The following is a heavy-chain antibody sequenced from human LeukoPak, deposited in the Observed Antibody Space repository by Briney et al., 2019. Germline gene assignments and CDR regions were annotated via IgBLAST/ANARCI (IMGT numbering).Heavy chain of an antibody. CDR2: IRYDGSNK. Sequence: GGSLRLSCAASGFTFSSYGMHWVRQAPGKGLEWVAFIRYDGSNKYYADSVKGRFTISRDNSKNTLYLQMNSLRAEDTAVYYCAKVGFSPYHYHYYYMDVWGKGTTVTVSS. D-gene: IGHD3-16*01. V-gene: IGHV3-30*02. CDR1: GFTFSSYG. CDR3: AKVGFSPYHYHYYYMDV. J-gene: IGHJ6*03.